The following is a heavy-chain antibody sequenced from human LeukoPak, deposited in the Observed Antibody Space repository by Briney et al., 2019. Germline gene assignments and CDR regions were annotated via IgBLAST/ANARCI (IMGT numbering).Heavy chain of an antibody. D-gene: IGHD3-3*01. CDR1: GGSISSYY. CDR3: ARDFRSGYPYYYYYGMDV. Sequence: PSETLSLTCIVSGGSISSYYWSWIRQPPGKGLEWIEYIYDSGSTNYNPSLKSRVTISVDTSKNQFSLKLSSVAAADTAVYYYARDFRSGYPYYYYYGMDVWGQGTTVTVSS. CDR2: IYDSGST. V-gene: IGHV4-59*01. J-gene: IGHJ6*02.